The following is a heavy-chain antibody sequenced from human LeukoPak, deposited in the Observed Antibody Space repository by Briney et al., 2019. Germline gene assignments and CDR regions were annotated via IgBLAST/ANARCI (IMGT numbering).Heavy chain of an antibody. V-gene: IGHV1-69*04. CDR3: ARGERVVRGGLDYYFDY. CDR2: IIPILGIA. Sequence: ASVKVSCKASGGTFSSYAISWVRQAPGQGLEWMGRIIPILGIANYAQKFQGRVTITADKSTSTAYMELSSLRSEDMTVYYCARGERVVRGGLDYYFDYWGQGTLVTVSS. J-gene: IGHJ4*02. CDR1: GGTFSSYA. D-gene: IGHD3-10*01.